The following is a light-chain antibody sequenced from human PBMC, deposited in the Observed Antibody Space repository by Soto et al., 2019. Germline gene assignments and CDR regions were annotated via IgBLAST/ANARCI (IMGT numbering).Light chain of an antibody. CDR3: QQYNSYPGT. V-gene: IGKV1-5*01. CDR2: DAS. J-gene: IGKJ1*01. Sequence: DIQMTQSPSTLSASEGDRVTITCRASQSISSWLAWYQQKPGKAPKLLIYDASSLESGVPSRFSGSGSGTEFTLTISSLQPDDFATYYCQQYNSYPGTFGQGTKVDIK. CDR1: QSISSW.